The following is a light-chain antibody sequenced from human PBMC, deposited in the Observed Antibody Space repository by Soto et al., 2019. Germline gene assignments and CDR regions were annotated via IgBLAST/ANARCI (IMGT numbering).Light chain of an antibody. Sequence: DIQMTQSPSSLSASVGNRVTITCQASQDISNSLNWFQQKPGKAPKLLIYDTSNLETGVPSRFSGSGSGTDFSFTISSLQPEDIATYYCQQYNGLPTWTFGQGTKVEMK. CDR1: QDISNS. J-gene: IGKJ1*01. CDR3: QQYNGLPTWT. CDR2: DTS. V-gene: IGKV1-33*01.